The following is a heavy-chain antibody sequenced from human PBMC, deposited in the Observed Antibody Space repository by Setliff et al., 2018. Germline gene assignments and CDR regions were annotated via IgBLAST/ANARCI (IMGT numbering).Heavy chain of an antibody. CDR2: IKQDGSEK. CDR1: GFTFSTYW. Sequence: PSETLSLSCAASGFTFSTYWMSWVRQAPGKGLEWVANIKQDGSEKYYADSVKGRFTISRDNSKNTLYLQMNSLRAEDTAVYYCAKEVTATPDIWGQGTMVTVSS. CDR3: AKEVTATPDI. D-gene: IGHD5-12*01. V-gene: IGHV3-7*01. J-gene: IGHJ3*02.